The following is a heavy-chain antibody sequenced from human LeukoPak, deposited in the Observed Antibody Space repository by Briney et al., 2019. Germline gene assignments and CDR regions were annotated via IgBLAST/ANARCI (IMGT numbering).Heavy chain of an antibody. CDR3: ARGGEKWLVYFDF. CDR2: IYTGGGT. CDR1: GFTVSTNY. Sequence: PGWSLTLSCPASGFTVSTNYMGWVRQAPGRGLEWVSVIYTGGGTYYADSVKGRFSISRDTSKNIVYLQMNSLRVEDTAVYYCARGGEKWLVYFDFWGQGTLVTVSS. D-gene: IGHD6-19*01. V-gene: IGHV3-53*01. J-gene: IGHJ4*02.